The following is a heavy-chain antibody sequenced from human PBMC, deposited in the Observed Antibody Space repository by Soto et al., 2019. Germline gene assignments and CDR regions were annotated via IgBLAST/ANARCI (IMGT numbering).Heavy chain of an antibody. J-gene: IGHJ3*01. CDR2: LYDVDGS. Sequence: DVQLVESGGGLIQPGESLRLSCAAFGLTISGKKYVAWVRQAPGKGLEWVSGLYDVDGSFYADSVRGRFTTSSDSSKTNVYLQMNGLRPDDTAVYYCATWHEREHAYDVWGQGTTVTVSS. CDR3: ATWHEREHAYDV. CDR1: GLTISGKKY. D-gene: IGHD1-1*01. V-gene: IGHV3-53*01.